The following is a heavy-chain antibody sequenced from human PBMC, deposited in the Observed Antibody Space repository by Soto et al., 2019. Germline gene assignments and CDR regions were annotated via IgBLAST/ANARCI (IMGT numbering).Heavy chain of an antibody. V-gene: IGHV1-18*01. J-gene: IGHJ5*02. D-gene: IGHD6-19*01. CDR1: GYTFTRYG. CDR2: ISAYNGNT. CDR3: ARQISGWDNWFDP. Sequence: ASVKVSCKASGYTFTRYGISWVRQAPGQGLEWMGWISAYNGNTNYAQKLQGRVTMTTDTSTGTAYMELRSLRSDDTAVYYCARQISGWDNWFDPWGQGTLVTVSS.